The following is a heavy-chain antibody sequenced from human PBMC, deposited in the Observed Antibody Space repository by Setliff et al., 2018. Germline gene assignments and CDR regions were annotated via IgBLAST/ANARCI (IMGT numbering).Heavy chain of an antibody. J-gene: IGHJ6*03. V-gene: IGHV3-30*02. CDR1: GFTFSSYG. Sequence: TGGSLRLSCAASGFTFSSYGMHWVRQAPGKGLEWVAVIWYDGSNKYYADSVKGRFTISRDNSKNTLYLQMNSLRAEDTAVYYCAKGDSGSYRDYYYMDVWGKGTTVTVSS. CDR2: IWYDGSNK. CDR3: AKGDSGSYRDYYYMDV. D-gene: IGHD1-26*01.